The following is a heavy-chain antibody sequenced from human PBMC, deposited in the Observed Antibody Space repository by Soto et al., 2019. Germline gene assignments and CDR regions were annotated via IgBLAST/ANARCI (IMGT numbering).Heavy chain of an antibody. J-gene: IGHJ6*02. CDR3: ASTEMATTHYYYYGMDV. D-gene: IGHD5-12*01. Sequence: PGESLKISCKGSGYSFTSYWIGWVRQMPGKGLEWMGIIYPGDSDTRYSPSFQGQVTISADKSISTAYLQWSSLKASDTAMYYCASTEMATTHYYYYGMDVWGQGTTVTVSS. V-gene: IGHV5-51*01. CDR2: IYPGDSDT. CDR1: GYSFTSYW.